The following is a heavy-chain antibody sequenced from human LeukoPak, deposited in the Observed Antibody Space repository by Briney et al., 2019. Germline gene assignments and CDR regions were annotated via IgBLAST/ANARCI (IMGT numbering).Heavy chain of an antibody. CDR2: IKPDGSEI. Sequence: GGSLRLSCAASGFSFSDYWMDWARQAPGKGLEWVANIKPDGSEIYYVDAVKGRFTISRDNARNSLYLQMNSLRAEDTAVYYCTRSLDYWGQGTLVTVSS. CDR3: TRSLDY. CDR1: GFSFSDYW. V-gene: IGHV3-7*02. J-gene: IGHJ4*02. D-gene: IGHD2-15*01.